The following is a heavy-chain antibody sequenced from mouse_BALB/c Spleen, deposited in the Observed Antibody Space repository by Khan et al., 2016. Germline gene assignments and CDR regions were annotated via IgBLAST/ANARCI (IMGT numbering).Heavy chain of an antibody. J-gene: IGHJ4*01. CDR3: TRGGYGNYYAMDY. Sequence: QVQLKQSGAELVRPGASVTLSCKASGYTFTDYEMHWVKQTPVHGLEWIGAIDPETGGTAYNQKFTGKATLTADKASSTANMKCRSLTSEDSAVYYCTRGGYGNYYAMDYWGQGTSLTVSS. CDR1: GYTFTDYE. CDR2: IDPETGGT. V-gene: IGHV1-15*01. D-gene: IGHD2-1*01.